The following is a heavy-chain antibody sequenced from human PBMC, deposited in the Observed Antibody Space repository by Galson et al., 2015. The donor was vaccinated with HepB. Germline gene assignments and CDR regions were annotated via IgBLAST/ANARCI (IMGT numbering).Heavy chain of an antibody. Sequence: CAISGDSVSSSSGAWNWIRQSPSGGLEWLGRTFYRSKWYTDYALSVKSRITISPDTSKNQLSLQLNSVTPEDTAVYYCAKGEYPSSWSFAKWGQGTLVTVSS. J-gene: IGHJ4*02. CDR1: GDSVSSSSGA. CDR2: TFYRSKWYT. CDR3: AKGEYPSSWSFAK. V-gene: IGHV6-1*01. D-gene: IGHD6-13*01.